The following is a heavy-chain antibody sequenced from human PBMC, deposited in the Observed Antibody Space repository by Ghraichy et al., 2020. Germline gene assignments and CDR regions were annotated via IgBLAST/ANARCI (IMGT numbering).Heavy chain of an antibody. CDR3: ARVLRQQLAIDY. V-gene: IGHV4-59*01. CDR1: GGSISSYY. Sequence: GSLSLTCTVSGGSISSYYWSWIRQPPGKGLEWIGYIYYSGSTNYNPSLKSRVTISVDTSKNQFSLKLSSVTAADTAVYYCARVLRQQLAIDYWGQGTLVTVSS. CDR2: IYYSGST. J-gene: IGHJ4*02. D-gene: IGHD6-13*01.